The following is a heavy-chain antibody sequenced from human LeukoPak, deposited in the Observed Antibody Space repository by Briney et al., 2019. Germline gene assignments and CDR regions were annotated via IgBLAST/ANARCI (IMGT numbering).Heavy chain of an antibody. CDR1: GGSFSGYY. J-gene: IGHJ6*03. CDR2: INNSGST. V-gene: IGHV4-34*01. CDR3: AREGYYYYYMDV. Sequence: SETLSLTCAVYGGSFSGYYWSWIRQPPGKGLEWIGEINNSGSTNYNPSLKSRVTISVDTSKNQFSLKLSSVTAADTAVYYCAREGYYYYYMDVWGKGTTVTVSS.